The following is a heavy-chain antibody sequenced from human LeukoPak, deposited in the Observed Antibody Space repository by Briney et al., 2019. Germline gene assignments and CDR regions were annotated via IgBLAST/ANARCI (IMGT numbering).Heavy chain of an antibody. J-gene: IGHJ4*02. Sequence: GGSLRLSCAAYGFSFSDSGMHWGRQAPGKGLEWVAFIRYDGSNEYYADSVKGRFTISRDNSKNTLSLKMSSLRAEDTALYYCANSPGGSTGWFPDSWGQGTLVTVSS. D-gene: IGHD6-19*01. CDR1: GFSFSDSG. CDR2: IRYDGSNE. CDR3: ANSPGGSTGWFPDS. V-gene: IGHV3-30*02.